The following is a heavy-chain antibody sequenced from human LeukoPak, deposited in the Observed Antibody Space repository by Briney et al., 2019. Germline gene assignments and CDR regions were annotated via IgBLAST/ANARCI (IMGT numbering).Heavy chain of an antibody. J-gene: IGHJ2*01. CDR2: ISHSGNT. V-gene: IGHV4-38-2*01. CDR1: GYSIRSGDY. Sequence: PSETLSLTCAVSGYSIRSGDYWAWIRQSPGKGLEWIGTISHSGNTYYNSSLKSRLAVSVDTSRNHFSLNLSSLTAADTAVYHCARARVVHYNFRSGLHWYFDVWGRGTLVTVSS. CDR3: ARARVVHYNFRSGLHWYFDV. D-gene: IGHD3-3*01.